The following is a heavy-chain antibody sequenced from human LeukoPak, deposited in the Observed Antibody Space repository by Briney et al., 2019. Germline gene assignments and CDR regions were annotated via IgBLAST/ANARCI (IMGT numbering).Heavy chain of an antibody. J-gene: IGHJ5*02. Sequence: ASVKVSCEASGYTFTNYDINWVRQATGQGLEWMGWMNPNSGNTGYSQKFQGRVTFTEDTSISTAYMELGSLRSEDTAVYYCARMNYYGSSDNWFDPWGQGTLVTVSS. CDR1: GYTFTNYD. CDR2: MNPNSGNT. CDR3: ARMNYYGSSDNWFDP. D-gene: IGHD3-10*01. V-gene: IGHV1-8*03.